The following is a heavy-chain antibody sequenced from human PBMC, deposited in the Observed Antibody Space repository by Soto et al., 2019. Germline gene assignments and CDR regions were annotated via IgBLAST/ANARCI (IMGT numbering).Heavy chain of an antibody. D-gene: IGHD2-15*01. CDR2: MSNDGSHT. J-gene: IGHJ4*02. V-gene: IGHV3-30*18. CDR3: TKGCSSSSNCYIIDY. CDR1: GFTFSSNG. Sequence: QVQLVESGGGVVQPGRSLRLSCAASGFTFSSNGMHWVRQAPGKGLEWVAVMSNDGSHTSYADSAKGRFTISRDNSKNPLYMQMTSLRCEDSGIYYCTKGCSSSSNCYIIDYWGQGALVTVSS.